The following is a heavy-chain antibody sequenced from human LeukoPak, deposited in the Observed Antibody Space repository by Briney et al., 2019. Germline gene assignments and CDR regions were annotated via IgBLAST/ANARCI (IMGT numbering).Heavy chain of an antibody. CDR2: ISTYNGNT. V-gene: IGHV1-18*01. CDR3: ARGDDYGDYWGLY. J-gene: IGHJ4*02. CDR1: GYTFTSFD. Sequence: GASVKVSCKASGYTFTSFDISWVRQAPGEGLEWMGWISTYNGNTNYAQKLQGRVTMTTDTSTSTAYMELRSLISDDAAVYYCARGDDYGDYWGLYWGQGTLVTVSS. D-gene: IGHD4-17*01.